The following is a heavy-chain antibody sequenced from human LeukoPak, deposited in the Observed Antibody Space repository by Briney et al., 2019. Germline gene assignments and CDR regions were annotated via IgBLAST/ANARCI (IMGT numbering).Heavy chain of an antibody. V-gene: IGHV4-34*01. CDR2: INHSGST. Sequence: KPSETLSLTCAVYGGSFSGYYWSWIRQPPGKGLEWIGEINHSGSTNYNPSLKSRVTISVDTSKNQFPLKLSSVTAADTAVYYCARSSSWYVAQPFDYWGQGTLVTVSS. D-gene: IGHD6-13*01. J-gene: IGHJ4*02. CDR1: GGSFSGYY. CDR3: ARSSSWYVAQPFDY.